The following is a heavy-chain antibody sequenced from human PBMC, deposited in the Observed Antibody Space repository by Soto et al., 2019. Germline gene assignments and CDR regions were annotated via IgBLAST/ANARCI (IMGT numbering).Heavy chain of an antibody. CDR2: IWYDGSNK. CDR3: ARAPSPSYGYY. Sequence: PGGSLRLSCAASGFTFSSYGMHWVRQAPGKGLEWVAVIWYDGSNKYYADSVKGRFTISRDNSKNTLYLQMNSLRSEDTAVYYCARAPSPSYGYYWGQGTLVTVSS. J-gene: IGHJ4*02. V-gene: IGHV3-33*01. CDR1: GFTFSSYG. D-gene: IGHD5-18*01.